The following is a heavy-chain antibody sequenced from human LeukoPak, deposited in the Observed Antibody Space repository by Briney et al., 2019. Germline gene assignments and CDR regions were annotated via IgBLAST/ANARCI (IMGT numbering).Heavy chain of an antibody. Sequence: GASVKVSCKASGGTFSSYAISWVRQAPGQGLEWMGGIIPIFGTANYAQKFQGRVTITTDESTSTAYMELSSLRSEDTAVYYCARDKGIVVVPAAIRWTGWFDPWGQGTLVTVSS. V-gene: IGHV1-69*05. CDR1: GGTFSSYA. CDR3: ARDKGIVVVPAAIRWTGWFDP. CDR2: IIPIFGTA. J-gene: IGHJ5*02. D-gene: IGHD2-2*02.